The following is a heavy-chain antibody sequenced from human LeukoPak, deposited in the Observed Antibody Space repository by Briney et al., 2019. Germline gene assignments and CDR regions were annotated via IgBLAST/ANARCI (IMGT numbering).Heavy chain of an antibody. Sequence: PSETLSLTCTVSGGSITTDCWIWIRQPPGKGLEWIAYISSSGMTKYNPSLKSRGTISVDPSKNQLSLKLNSVTAADTAVYYCARRTPGPQLDEYVAYYFDLWGQGTLVTVSS. CDR3: ARRTPGPQLDEYVAYYFDL. V-gene: IGHV4-4*09. D-gene: IGHD3/OR15-3a*01. CDR1: GGSITTDC. CDR2: ISSSGMT. J-gene: IGHJ4*02.